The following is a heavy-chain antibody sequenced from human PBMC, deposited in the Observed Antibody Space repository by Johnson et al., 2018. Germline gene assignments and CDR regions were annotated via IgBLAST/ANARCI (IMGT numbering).Heavy chain of an antibody. CDR3: ARDRSLFGV. Sequence: QVQLQESGPGLVKPSETLSLTCTVSGGSISSYYWSWIRQPPGKGLEWIGYIYYSGSTNYNPSLKSRVTISVDTSKNQFSLKLTSVTAADMAVYYCARDRSLFGVWGKGTTVPVSS. J-gene: IGHJ6*04. D-gene: IGHD3-10*02. CDR1: GGSISSYY. V-gene: IGHV4-59*01. CDR2: IYYSGST.